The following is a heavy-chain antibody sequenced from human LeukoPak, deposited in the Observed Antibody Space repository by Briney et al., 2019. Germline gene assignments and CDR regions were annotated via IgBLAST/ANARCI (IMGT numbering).Heavy chain of an antibody. CDR2: ISSSSSYI. V-gene: IGHV3-21*01. CDR3: ARVRGGSGWSFDY. Sequence: GGSLRFSCAASGFTFRSYSMNWVRQAPGKGLEWVSSISSSSSYIYYADSVKGRFTISRDNAKNSLYLQMNSLRAEDTAVYYCARVRGGSGWSFDYWGQGTLVTVSS. CDR1: GFTFRSYS. J-gene: IGHJ4*02. D-gene: IGHD6-19*01.